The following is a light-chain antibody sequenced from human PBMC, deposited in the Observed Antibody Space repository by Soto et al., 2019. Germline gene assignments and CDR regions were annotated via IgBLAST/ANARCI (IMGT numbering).Light chain of an antibody. CDR3: QQYKTYSRT. CDR1: QSINTW. CDR2: EGS. Sequence: DIQMTQSPSTLSASVGDRVTITCRASQSINTWLAWYQKKPGEAPKLLIYEGSTLERGVQSRFSGSGSGTEFTLTISKLQPDDFATFYCQQYKTYSRTFGQGTKVEVK. V-gene: IGKV1-5*03. J-gene: IGKJ1*01.